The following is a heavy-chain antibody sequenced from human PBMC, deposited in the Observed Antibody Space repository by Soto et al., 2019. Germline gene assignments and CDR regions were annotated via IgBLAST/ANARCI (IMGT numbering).Heavy chain of an antibody. CDR3: ARGGCSGGSCPADY. Sequence: EVQLVESGGGLVQPGGSLRLSCAASGFIFRSYAMHWVRQASGKGLEWASVIDTTGDTYYPGSVKGRFTVSRENAKNSLYLQMNSLRAGDTAVYYCARGGCSGGSCPADYWGQGTLVTVSS. V-gene: IGHV3-13*04. CDR2: IDTTGDT. CDR1: GFIFRSYA. J-gene: IGHJ4*02. D-gene: IGHD2-15*01.